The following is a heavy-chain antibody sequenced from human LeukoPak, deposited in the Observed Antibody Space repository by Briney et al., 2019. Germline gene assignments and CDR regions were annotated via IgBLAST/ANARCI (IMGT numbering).Heavy chain of an antibody. D-gene: IGHD4-17*01. J-gene: IGHJ4*02. V-gene: IGHV4-59*08. Sequence: KPSETPSLTCTVSGGSISSYYWSWIRQPPGKGLEWIGYIYYSGSTMYNPSLKSRVTISVDTSKKQFSLKLSSVTAADTAVYYCARLGTTVTTDYWGQGTLVTVSS. CDR3: ARLGTTVTTDY. CDR2: IYYSGST. CDR1: GGSISSYY.